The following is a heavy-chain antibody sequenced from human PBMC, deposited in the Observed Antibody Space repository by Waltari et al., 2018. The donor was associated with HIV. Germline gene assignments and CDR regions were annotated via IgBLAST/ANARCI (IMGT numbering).Heavy chain of an antibody. V-gene: IGHV4-39*07. CDR2: IYYRGGT. J-gene: IGHJ5*02. Sequence: QLQLQESGPGLVKPSETLSLTCTVSGGSISSRSTYWGWIRQPPRKGLEWIGSIYYRGGTDDKTSLKSRVTISVDTSKNQVSLKLSSVTAADTAVYYCARDGPTFDSGRPTWGPGTLVTVSS. CDR1: GGSISSRSTY. CDR3: ARDGPTFDSGRPT. D-gene: IGHD3-22*01.